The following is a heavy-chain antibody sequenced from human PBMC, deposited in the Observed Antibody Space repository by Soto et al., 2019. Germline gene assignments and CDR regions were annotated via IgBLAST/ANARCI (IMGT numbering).Heavy chain of an antibody. CDR1: GYTFTSYG. Sequence: QVQLVQSGAEVKKPGASVKVSCKASGYTFTSYGISWVRQAPGQGLEWMGWISAYNGNTNYAQKLQGRVTMTTDTSTITAYMELRSLRSDDTAVYYCARDRLLDGDYYGMDVWGQGTTVTVSS. D-gene: IGHD2-15*01. CDR2: ISAYNGNT. CDR3: ARDRLLDGDYYGMDV. J-gene: IGHJ6*02. V-gene: IGHV1-18*04.